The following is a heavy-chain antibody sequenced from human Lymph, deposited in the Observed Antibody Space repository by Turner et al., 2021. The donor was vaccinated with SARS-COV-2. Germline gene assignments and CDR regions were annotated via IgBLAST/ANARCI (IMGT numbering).Heavy chain of an antibody. CDR3: AKEGLSGRRLQFVPYFAY. J-gene: IGHJ4*02. D-gene: IGHD5-12*01. V-gene: IGHV3-43*02. CDR2: ISGDGGST. CDR1: GLTFDDYA. Sequence: EVQLVESGGGVVQPGGSLRPSCAASGLTFDDYAMHWVRQAPGKGLEWVSLISGDGGSTYYADSVKGRFTISRDDSKNSLYLQINSLRTEDTALYYCAKEGLSGRRLQFVPYFAYWGQGTLVSVSS.